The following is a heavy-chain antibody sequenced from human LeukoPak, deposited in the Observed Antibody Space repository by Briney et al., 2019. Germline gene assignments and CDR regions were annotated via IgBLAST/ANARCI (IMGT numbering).Heavy chain of an antibody. CDR3: ASEVGAPFGY. Sequence: GGSLRLSCAASGFTFSNYWMSWVRQAPGKGLEWVANIKQDGSEEYYVDSVKGRFTISRDNAKNSLYLQMNSLRAEDTAVYYCASEVGAPFGYWGQGTLVTVSS. CDR2: IKQDGSEE. CDR1: GFTFSNYW. D-gene: IGHD1-26*01. V-gene: IGHV3-7*01. J-gene: IGHJ4*02.